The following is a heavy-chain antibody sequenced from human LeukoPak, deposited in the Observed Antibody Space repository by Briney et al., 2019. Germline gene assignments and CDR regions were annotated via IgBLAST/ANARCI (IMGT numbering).Heavy chain of an antibody. V-gene: IGHV4-59*01. CDR2: IYYSGST. D-gene: IGHD6-13*01. CDR3: ARVQQQLLPFDY. J-gene: IGHJ4*02. CDR1: GGSISSNY. Sequence: KPSETLSLTCSVSGGSISSNYWSWIRQPPGKGLEWIGNIYYSGSTNYNPSLKSRVTISVATSKNQFSLKLSSVTAADTAVYYCARVQQQLLPFDYWGQGILVTVS.